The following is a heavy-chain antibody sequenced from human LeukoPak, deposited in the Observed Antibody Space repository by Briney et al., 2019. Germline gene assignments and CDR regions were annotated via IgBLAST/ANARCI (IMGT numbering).Heavy chain of an antibody. CDR3: AKDPGYSSGWLDY. Sequence: GGSLRLSCAVTGFTFSSHVMYWVRQAPGKGVEWVAVTSHDGNNRYYADSVEGRFSISRDNSKNTVYLQMNSLRAEDTAVYYCAKDPGYSSGWLDYWGQGTLVTVSS. D-gene: IGHD6-19*01. CDR2: TSHDGNNR. CDR1: GFTFSSHV. V-gene: IGHV3-30*18. J-gene: IGHJ4*02.